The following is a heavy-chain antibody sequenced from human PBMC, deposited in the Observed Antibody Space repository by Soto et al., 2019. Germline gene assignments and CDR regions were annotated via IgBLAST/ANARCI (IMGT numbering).Heavy chain of an antibody. CDR3: ARESEDLTSNFDY. CDR2: ISSTTNYI. CDR1: GFTFTRYS. J-gene: IGHJ4*02. Sequence: PGGSLRLSCAASGFTFTRYSLNWVRQAPGKGLEWVSSISSTTNYIYYADSMKGRVTVSRDNAKNSVYLEMNSLSAEDTAVYYCARESEDLTSNFDYWGQGT. V-gene: IGHV3-21*01.